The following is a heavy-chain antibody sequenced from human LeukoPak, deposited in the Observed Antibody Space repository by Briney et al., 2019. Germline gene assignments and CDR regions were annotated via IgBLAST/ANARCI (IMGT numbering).Heavy chain of an antibody. CDR2: ISSSSSHI. V-gene: IGHV3-21*01. D-gene: IGHD4-17*01. J-gene: IGHJ4*02. CDR1: GFTFSSYN. CDR3: ARDRTTVTTFDY. Sequence: GGSLRLSCAASGFTFSSYNMNWVRQAPGKGLEWVSSISSSSSHIYYADSVKGRFTISRDNAKNSLYLQMNTLRAEDTAVYYCARDRTTVTTFDYWGQGTLVTVSS.